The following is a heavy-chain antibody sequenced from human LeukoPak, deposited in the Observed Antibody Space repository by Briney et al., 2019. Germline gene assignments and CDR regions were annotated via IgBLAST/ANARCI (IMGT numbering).Heavy chain of an antibody. CDR3: VRDLGMEIDY. J-gene: IGHJ4*02. CDR1: GGSINNYY. D-gene: IGHD7-27*01. V-gene: IGHV4-59*01. Sequence: SETLSLTCTVSGGSINNYYWSWIRQPPGKGLEWIGYTSYSGNTDYNPSLRSRVTILVDTSKNQFSLKLTSVTAADTAVYYCVRDLGMEIDYWGQGTLVTVSS. CDR2: TSYSGNT.